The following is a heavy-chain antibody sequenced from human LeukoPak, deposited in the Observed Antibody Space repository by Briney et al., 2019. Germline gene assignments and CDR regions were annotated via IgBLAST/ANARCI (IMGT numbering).Heavy chain of an antibody. J-gene: IGHJ3*02. CDR3: ASRYSSGWYGSVAFDI. Sequence: SETLSLTCTVSGGSISSSTYYWGWIRQPPGRGLEWIGTIYYSGTTYYNPSLKSRVTISVDTSKNQFSLKLSSVTAADTAVYYCASRYSSGWYGSVAFDIWGQGTMVTVSS. D-gene: IGHD6-19*01. CDR2: IYYSGTT. V-gene: IGHV4-39*07. CDR1: GGSISSSTYY.